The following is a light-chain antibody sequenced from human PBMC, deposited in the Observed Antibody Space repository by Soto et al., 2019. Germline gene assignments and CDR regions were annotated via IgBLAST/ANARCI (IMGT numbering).Light chain of an antibody. V-gene: IGLV4-60*03. Sequence: QSVLTQSSSASASLGSSVKLTCTLSSGHNNYIIARHQQQPGKAPRYLMKLESSGSYNKGSGVPDRFSGSSSGADRYLTISNLQSEDEADYYCETWDINTRVFGGGTKLTVL. CDR2: LESSGSY. CDR1: SGHNNYI. J-gene: IGLJ2*01. CDR3: ETWDINTRV.